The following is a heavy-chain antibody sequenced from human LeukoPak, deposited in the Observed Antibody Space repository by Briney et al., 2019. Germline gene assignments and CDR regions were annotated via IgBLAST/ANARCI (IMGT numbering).Heavy chain of an antibody. CDR1: GFTFSSYW. Sequence: PGGSLRLSCAASGFTFSSYWMHWVRQAPGKGLVWVSRINSDGSSTSYADSVKGRFTISRDNAKNSLYLQMNSLRAEDTALYYCARDPHLIGRGGGLWGQGTLVTVSS. J-gene: IGHJ4*02. D-gene: IGHD3-10*01. CDR2: INSDGSST. CDR3: ARDPHLIGRGGGL. V-gene: IGHV3-74*01.